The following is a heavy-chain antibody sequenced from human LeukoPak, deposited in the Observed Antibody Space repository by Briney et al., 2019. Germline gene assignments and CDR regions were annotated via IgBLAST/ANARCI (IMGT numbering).Heavy chain of an antibody. V-gene: IGHV3-23*01. CDR1: EFAFSFSA. CDR3: SKPISGGLAVTADWFDP. Sequence: GGSLRLSCEASEFAFSFSAMTWVRQAPGTGLEWVSTINANAINTYYADSVRGRFTISRDNSKSTLYLQLNSLRAEDTAVYYCSKPISGGLAVTADWFDPWGQGTLVTVSS. J-gene: IGHJ5*02. D-gene: IGHD6-19*01. CDR2: INANAINT.